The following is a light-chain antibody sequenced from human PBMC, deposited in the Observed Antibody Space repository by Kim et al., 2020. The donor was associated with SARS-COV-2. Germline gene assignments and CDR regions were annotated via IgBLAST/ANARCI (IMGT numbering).Light chain of an antibody. CDR2: GKN. CDR1: TIKIIY. CDR3: NSRDSSGNHLVV. J-gene: IGLJ2*01. V-gene: IGLV3-19*01. Sequence: GQQVMATRQGDTIKIIYEHCEQRKPRQTPELVSYGKNDRPSGVPDPFSSSSTGNTASLTTTGAQAEKEADYYCNSRDSSGNHLVVFGGGTQLTVL.